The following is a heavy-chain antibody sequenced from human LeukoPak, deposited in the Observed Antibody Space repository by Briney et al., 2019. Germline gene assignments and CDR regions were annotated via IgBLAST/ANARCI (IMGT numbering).Heavy chain of an antibody. J-gene: IGHJ4*02. CDR3: AAGRPYSLLDY. CDR1: GSSLTELS. V-gene: IGHV1-24*01. CDR2: FDVIDGET. Sequence: GASVKVSCTVSGSSLTELSLYWVRQAPGKGLEWMGGFDVIDGETFYAQKFQGRVTMTEDSSADTAYMELRSLTSDDTALYYCAAGRPYSLLDYWGQGTLVTVSP. D-gene: IGHD5-18*01.